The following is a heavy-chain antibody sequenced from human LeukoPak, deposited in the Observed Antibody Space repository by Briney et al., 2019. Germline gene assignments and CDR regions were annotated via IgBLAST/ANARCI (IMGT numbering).Heavy chain of an antibody. D-gene: IGHD5-24*01. V-gene: IGHV3-11*06. Sequence: GGSLRLSCAPSGFTFGDYYMSWIRQAPGKGLEWVSYISSSSSYTNYADSVKGRFTISRDNAKNSLYLQMNSLRAEDTAVYYCARGGDGFNWYYVDYWGQRTLVTVSS. J-gene: IGHJ4*02. CDR1: GFTFGDYY. CDR3: ARGGDGFNWYYVDY. CDR2: ISSSSSYT.